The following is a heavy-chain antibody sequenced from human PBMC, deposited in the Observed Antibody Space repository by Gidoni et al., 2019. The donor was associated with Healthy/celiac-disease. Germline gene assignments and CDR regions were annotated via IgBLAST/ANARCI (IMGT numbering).Heavy chain of an antibody. CDR3: ARGRDVVVVAAAKHAFDI. CDR1: GGSFSGSY. J-gene: IGHJ3*02. D-gene: IGHD2-15*01. Sequence: QVQLQQWGAGLLKPSETLSLTCAVYGGSFSGSYWSWIRQPPGKGLEWIGEINHSGSTNYNPSLKSRVTISVDTSKNQFSLKLSSVTAADTAVYYCARGRDVVVVAAAKHAFDIWGQGTMVTVSS. V-gene: IGHV4-34*01. CDR2: INHSGST.